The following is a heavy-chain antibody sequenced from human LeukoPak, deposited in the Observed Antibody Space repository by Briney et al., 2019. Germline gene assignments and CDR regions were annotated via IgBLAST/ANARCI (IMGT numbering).Heavy chain of an antibody. D-gene: IGHD6-6*01. Sequence: SETLSLTCNVSNGSITSYYWGWIRQPPGKGLECIGYIHYSGSNNYNPSIKSRVAISAEKSKNQFSLKLNYVTAADTALYFCVKSIASRGEIVFDIWGQGTMVTVSS. CDR3: VKSIASRGEIVFDI. CDR2: IHYSGSN. V-gene: IGHV4-59*08. J-gene: IGHJ3*02. CDR1: NGSITSYY.